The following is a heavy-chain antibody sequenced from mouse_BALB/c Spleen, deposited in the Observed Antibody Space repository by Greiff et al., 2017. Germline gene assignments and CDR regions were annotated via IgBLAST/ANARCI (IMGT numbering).Heavy chain of an antibody. D-gene: IGHD2-1*01. Sequence: DVKLVESGGDLVKPGGSLKLSCAASGFTFSSYGMSWVRQTPDKRLEWVATISSGGSYTYYPDSVKGRFTISRDNAKNTLYLQMSSLKAEDTAMYYCARPSHGNDGFDYWGQGTTLTVSS. CDR3: ARPSHGNDGFDY. V-gene: IGHV5-6*02. CDR2: ISSGGSYT. J-gene: IGHJ2*01. CDR1: GFTFSSYG.